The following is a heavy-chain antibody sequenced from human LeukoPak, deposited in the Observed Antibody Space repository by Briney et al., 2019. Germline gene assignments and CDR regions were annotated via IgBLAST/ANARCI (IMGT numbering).Heavy chain of an antibody. CDR1: GFTFDDYA. Sequence: PGGSLRLSCAASGFTFDDYAMHWVRQAPGKGLEWVSGISWNSGSIAYADSVKGRFTISRDNAKKFLYLQMNSLRPGDTALYYCAKGDTSGWYGNFDYWGQGTLVTVSS. V-gene: IGHV3-9*01. CDR3: AKGDTSGWYGNFDY. D-gene: IGHD6-19*01. CDR2: ISWNSGSI. J-gene: IGHJ4*02.